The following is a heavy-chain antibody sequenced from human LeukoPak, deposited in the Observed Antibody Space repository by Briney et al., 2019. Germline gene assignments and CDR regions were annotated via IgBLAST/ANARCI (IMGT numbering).Heavy chain of an antibody. J-gene: IGHJ4*02. CDR3: ARDKRGQAAQGKHFDY. D-gene: IGHD6-25*01. V-gene: IGHV4-34*01. Sequence: PSETLSLTCAVYGGSFSGYYWSWIRQPPGKGLEWIGEINHSGSTNYNPSLKSRVTISVDTSKNQFSLKLSSVTAADTAVYYCARDKRGQAAQGKHFDYWGQGTLVTVSS. CDR1: GGSFSGYY. CDR2: INHSGST.